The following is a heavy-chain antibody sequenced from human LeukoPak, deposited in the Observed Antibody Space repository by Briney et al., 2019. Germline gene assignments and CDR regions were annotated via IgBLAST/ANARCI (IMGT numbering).Heavy chain of an antibody. CDR1: GGSFSGYY. Sequence: PSETLSLTCAVYGGSFSGYYWSWIRQPPGKGLEWIGEINHSGSTNYNQSLNSRVTISVDTSKNKFSLKLSSVTAADTAVYYCAREHDFWSGYYEFDPWGQGTLVTVSS. J-gene: IGHJ5*02. D-gene: IGHD3-3*01. V-gene: IGHV4-34*01. CDR3: AREHDFWSGYYEFDP. CDR2: INHSGST.